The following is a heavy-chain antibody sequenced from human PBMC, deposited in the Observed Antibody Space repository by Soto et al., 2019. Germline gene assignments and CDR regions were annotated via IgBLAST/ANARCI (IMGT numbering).Heavy chain of an antibody. CDR1: GGSICSYY. CDR3: AREQHDYGDYYFDY. V-gene: IGHV4-59*01. J-gene: IGHJ4*02. CDR2: IYYSGST. Sequence: SETLSLTCTVSGGSICSYYWSWIRQPPGRGLEWIGYIYYSGSTNYNPSLKSRVTISVDTSKNQFSLKLSSVTAADTAVYYCAREQHDYGDYYFDYWGQGTLVTVSS. D-gene: IGHD4-17*01.